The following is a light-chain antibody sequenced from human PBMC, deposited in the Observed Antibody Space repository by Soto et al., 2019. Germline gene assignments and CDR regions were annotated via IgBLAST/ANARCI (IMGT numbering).Light chain of an antibody. CDR1: NIGSKS. Sequence: SYELTQPPSVSVAPGQTARIACGGNNIGSKSVHWYQHKPGQATVLVVYGDSDRPSGIPERFSGSSSGNTATLTINRVEAGDEADYYIQVWDTASDHVVFGGGTKLTVL. CDR3: QVWDTASDHVV. V-gene: IGLV3-21*02. J-gene: IGLJ2*01. CDR2: GDS.